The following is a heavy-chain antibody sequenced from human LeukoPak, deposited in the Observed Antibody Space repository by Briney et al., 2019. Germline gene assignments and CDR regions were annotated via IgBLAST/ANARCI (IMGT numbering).Heavy chain of an antibody. CDR3: AHSSTYYDILTGYSPISYFDY. Sequence: SGPTLVKPTQTLTLTCTFSGFSLSTSGVDVGWIRQPPGKALEWLALIYWDDDKRYSPSLKSRLTITKDTSKNQVVLTMTNMDPVDTATYYCAHSSTYYDILTGYSPISYFDYWGQGTLVTVSS. CDR2: IYWDDDK. V-gene: IGHV2-5*02. J-gene: IGHJ4*02. D-gene: IGHD3-9*01. CDR1: GFSLSTSGVD.